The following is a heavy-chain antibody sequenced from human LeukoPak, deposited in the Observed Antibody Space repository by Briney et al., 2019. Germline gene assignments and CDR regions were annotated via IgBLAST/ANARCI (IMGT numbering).Heavy chain of an antibody. CDR2: ISSSSSYI. Sequence: GGSLRLSCAASGFTFSSYSMNWVRQAPGKGLEWVSSISSSSSYIYYADSVKGRFTISRDNAKNSLYLQMNSLRAEDTAVYYCARDRYSSSWYGLWFDPWGQGTLVTVSS. D-gene: IGHD6-13*01. J-gene: IGHJ5*02. CDR3: ARDRYSSSWYGLWFDP. CDR1: GFTFSSYS. V-gene: IGHV3-21*01.